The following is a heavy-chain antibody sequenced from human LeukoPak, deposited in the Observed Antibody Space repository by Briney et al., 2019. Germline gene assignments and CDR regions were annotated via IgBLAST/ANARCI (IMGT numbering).Heavy chain of an antibody. CDR2: INPNSGGT. CDR3: ARATRGFGEPVGDY. CDR1: GYTFTGYY. J-gene: IGHJ4*02. Sequence: GASVKVSCKASGYTFTGYYIHWVRQAPGQGLEWMGWINPNSGGTNYAQKLQGRVTMTRDTSISTAYMELSRLRSDDTAVYYCARATRGFGEPVGDYWGQGTLVTVSS. V-gene: IGHV1-2*02. D-gene: IGHD3-10*01.